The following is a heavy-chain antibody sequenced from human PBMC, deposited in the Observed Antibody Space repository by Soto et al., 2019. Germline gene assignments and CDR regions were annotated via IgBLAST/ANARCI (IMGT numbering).Heavy chain of an antibody. CDR3: ARVPENWFDP. Sequence: GASVKVSCKASGGTFSSYAISWVRQAPGQGLEWMGGIIPIFGTANYAQKFQGRVTITADESTSTAYMELSSLRSEDTAVYYCARVPENWFDPWGQGTLVTVSS. CDR2: IIPIFGTA. CDR1: GGTFSSYA. V-gene: IGHV1-69*13. J-gene: IGHJ5*02.